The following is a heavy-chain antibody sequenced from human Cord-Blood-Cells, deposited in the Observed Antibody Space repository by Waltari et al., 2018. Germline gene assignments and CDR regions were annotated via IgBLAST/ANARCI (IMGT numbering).Heavy chain of an antibody. CDR1: GYTFTSYD. CDR3: ARSFSYCTNGVCYTFDY. CDR2: MNPNSGNT. J-gene: IGHJ4*02. V-gene: IGHV1-8*03. Sequence: QVQLVQSGAEVKKPGASVKVSCKASGYTFTSYDINWVRQATGQGLEWMGWMNPNSGNTGYAQKCQGRVTITRNTSISTAYMELSSLRSEDTAVYYCARSFSYCTNGVCYTFDYWGQGTLVTVSS. D-gene: IGHD2-8*01.